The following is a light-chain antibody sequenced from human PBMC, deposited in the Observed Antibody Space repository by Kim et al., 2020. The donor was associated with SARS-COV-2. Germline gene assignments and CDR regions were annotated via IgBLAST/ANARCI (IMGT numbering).Light chain of an antibody. Sequence: EIEMTQSPATLSVSPGERATLSCRASQSVGDNLAWYQQKSGQAPRLLIYGASTRATGIPARFSGSGSGAEFTLTINSLQSEDFAVYYCQHYDSLPLTFGGGNKVDIK. CDR1: QSVGDN. CDR3: QHYDSLPLT. CDR2: GAS. J-gene: IGKJ4*01. V-gene: IGKV3-15*01.